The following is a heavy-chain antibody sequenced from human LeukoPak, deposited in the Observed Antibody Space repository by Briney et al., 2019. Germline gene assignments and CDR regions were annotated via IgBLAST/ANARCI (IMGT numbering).Heavy chain of an antibody. CDR2: IYHSGST. CDR1: GGSISSNNYY. Sequence: SETLSLTCNVSGGSISSNNYYWGWIRQPPGKGLEWIGEIYHSGSTNYNPSLKSRVTISVDTSKNQFSLKLSSVTAADTAVYYCARTKKDYDSSGYYYYYYYMDVWGKGATVTVSS. J-gene: IGHJ6*03. V-gene: IGHV4-39*07. CDR3: ARTKKDYDSSGYYYYYYYMDV. D-gene: IGHD3-22*01.